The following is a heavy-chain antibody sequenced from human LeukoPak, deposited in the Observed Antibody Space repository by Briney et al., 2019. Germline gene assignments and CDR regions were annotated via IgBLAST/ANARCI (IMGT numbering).Heavy chain of an antibody. CDR2: IYSGGST. J-gene: IGHJ4*02. CDR3: AKDIPYDFWSGYYTH. V-gene: IGHV3-66*02. D-gene: IGHD3-3*01. Sequence: PGGSLRLSXAASGFTVSSNYMSWVCQAPGKGLEWVSVIYSGGSTYYADSVKGRFTISRDNSKNTLYPQMNSLRAEDTAVYYCAKDIPYDFWSGYYTHWGQGTLVTVSS. CDR1: GFTVSSNY.